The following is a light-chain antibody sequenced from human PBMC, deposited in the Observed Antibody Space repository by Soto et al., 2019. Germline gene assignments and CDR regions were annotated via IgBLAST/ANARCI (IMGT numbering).Light chain of an antibody. CDR3: TSFAPGRIYV. CDR1: SSNIGNNY. V-gene: IGLV1-47*01. J-gene: IGLJ7*01. CDR2: TNN. Sequence: QSVLTQPPSASGTPGQRVTISCSGSSSNIGNNYIHWYQQLPGTAPKLLIYTNNQRPSGVPDRFSGSKSGNTASLTISGLQAEDEGDYYCTSFAPGRIYVFGSGTQLTVL.